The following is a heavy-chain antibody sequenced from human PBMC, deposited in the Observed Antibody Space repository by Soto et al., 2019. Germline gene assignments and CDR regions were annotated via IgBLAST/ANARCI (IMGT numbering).Heavy chain of an antibody. CDR1: GFTLSSYA. CDR3: AKAGGIAVPGSHLDQ. Sequence: PGGSLRLSCAASGFTLSSYAMNWVRQAPGKGLEWVSAITGTGGSTNYADSVEGRFTISRDNSRNTLYLQMSSLRAEDTAVYYCAKAGGIAVPGSHLDQWGQGILVTVSS. V-gene: IGHV3-23*01. CDR2: ITGTGGST. J-gene: IGHJ4*02. D-gene: IGHD6-19*01.